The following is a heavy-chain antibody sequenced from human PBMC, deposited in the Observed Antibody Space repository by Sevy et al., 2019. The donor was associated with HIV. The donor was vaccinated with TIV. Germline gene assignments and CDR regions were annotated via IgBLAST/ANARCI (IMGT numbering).Heavy chain of an antibody. V-gene: IGHV3-30*02. D-gene: IGHD2-21*01. CDR1: GFSYSSYG. CDR2: IQYDGSNK. J-gene: IGHJ4*02. CDR3: VKEGGGEGGDH. Sequence: GGSLRLSCAASGFSYSSYGMPWVRQAPGKGLEWVAYIQYDGSNKEYADSVKGRFTISRDNSKNTLDLQMNSLRVEDTAVYYCVKEGGGEGGDHWGQGTLVTVSS.